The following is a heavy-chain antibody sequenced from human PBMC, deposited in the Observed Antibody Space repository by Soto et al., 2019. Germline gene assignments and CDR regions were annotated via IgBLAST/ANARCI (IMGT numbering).Heavy chain of an antibody. Sequence: SETLSLTFAVPGGSISSSNWWSWVRQPPGKGLEWIGEIYHSGSTNYNPSLKSRVTISVDKSKNQFSLKLSSVTAADTAVYYCARISYYYYGMDVWGQGTTVTVSS. CDR3: ARISYYYYGMDV. CDR2: IYHSGST. J-gene: IGHJ6*02. V-gene: IGHV4-4*02. CDR1: GGSISSSNW.